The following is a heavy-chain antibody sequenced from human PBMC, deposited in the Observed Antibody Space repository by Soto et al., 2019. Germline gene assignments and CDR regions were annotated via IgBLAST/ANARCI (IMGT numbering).Heavy chain of an antibody. J-gene: IGHJ6*02. CDR2: IYYSGST. CDR3: ARAPTNGQGYYYYGMDV. D-gene: IGHD1-1*01. CDR1: GGSISSSSYY. V-gene: IGHV4-39*07. Sequence: SETLSLTCTVSGGSISSSSYYWGWIRQPPGKGLEWIGSIYYSGSTYYNPSLKSRVTISVDTSKNQFSLKLSSVTAADTAVYYCARAPTNGQGYYYYGMDVWGQGTTVTVSS.